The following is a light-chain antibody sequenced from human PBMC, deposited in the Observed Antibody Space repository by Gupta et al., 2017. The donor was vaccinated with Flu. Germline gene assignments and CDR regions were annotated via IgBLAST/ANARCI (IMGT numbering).Light chain of an antibody. CDR3: AAWDDSLNAWV. CDR1: NSNIVNNP. Sequence: QSVLTQPPSASGTPGQRVTISCSGSNSNIVNNPVNWYQQLPGTAPKLLIYSNNQRPSGVPGLFSASKSGTAASLAISGLQSEDEADYYCAAWDDSLNAWVFGGGTKLTLL. CDR2: SNN. V-gene: IGLV1-44*01. J-gene: IGLJ3*02.